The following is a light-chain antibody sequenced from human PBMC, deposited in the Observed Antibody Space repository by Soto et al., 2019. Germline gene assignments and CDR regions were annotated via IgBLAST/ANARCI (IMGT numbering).Light chain of an antibody. CDR2: AAS. V-gene: IGKV1-39*01. CDR3: QQSYSTPLYS. CDR1: QSISYY. Sequence: DIQLTQSPSSLSASVGDRVSISCRASQSISYYINWYQQKLGKAPNLLIYAASTLQSGVPSRFSGSGSGTDFTLTISNLQPEDFATYYCQQSYSTPLYSFGQGTELVIK. J-gene: IGKJ2*03.